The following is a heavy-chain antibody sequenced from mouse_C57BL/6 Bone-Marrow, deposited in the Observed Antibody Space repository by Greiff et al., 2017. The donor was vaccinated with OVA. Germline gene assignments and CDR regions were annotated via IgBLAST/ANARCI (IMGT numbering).Heavy chain of an antibody. J-gene: IGHJ4*01. CDR2: ISDGGSYT. Sequence: EVQLVESGGGLVKPGGSLKLSCAASGFTFSSYAMSWVRQTPAKRLEWVATISDGGSYTYYPANVKGRFTISRDNAKNNLYLQMSHLKSEDTAMYYCARGLCAMDYWGQGTSVTVSS. V-gene: IGHV5-4*01. D-gene: IGHD1-1*02. CDR3: ARGLCAMDY. CDR1: GFTFSSYA.